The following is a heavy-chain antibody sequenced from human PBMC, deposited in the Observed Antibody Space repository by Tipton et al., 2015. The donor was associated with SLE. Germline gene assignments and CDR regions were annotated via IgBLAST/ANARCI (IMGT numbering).Heavy chain of an antibody. D-gene: IGHD7-27*01. V-gene: IGHV4-4*07. CDR3: ARGWGWFDY. CDR1: GASISEYY. CDR2: IYTSGRS. Sequence: TLSLTCSVSGASISEYYWSWIRQSAGKGLEWIGRIYTSGRSNYNPSLKSRVSMSVDTSKNQFSLKMTSVTAADTAIYYCARGWGWFDYWGQGTQVTVSS. J-gene: IGHJ4*02.